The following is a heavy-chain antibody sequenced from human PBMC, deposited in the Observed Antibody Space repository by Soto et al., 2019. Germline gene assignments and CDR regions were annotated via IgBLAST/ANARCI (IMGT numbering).Heavy chain of an antibody. CDR2: VYDTGISGYTPST. J-gene: IGHJ6*02. Sequence: SETLSLTCTVSGGPITSSYWSWIRRPPGKGLEWIAYVYDTGISGYTPSTSYNPSLKSRVTMSVDTSKSQFSLKLTSVTAADTAVYYCARGEDAFFYYGLDVWGQGITVTVSS. V-gene: IGHV4-59*01. CDR3: ARGEDAFFYYGLDV. CDR1: GGPITSSY.